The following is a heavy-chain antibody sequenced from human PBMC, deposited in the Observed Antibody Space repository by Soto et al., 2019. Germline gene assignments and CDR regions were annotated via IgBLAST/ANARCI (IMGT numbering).Heavy chain of an antibody. CDR2: ISANGGST. J-gene: IGHJ4*02. Sequence: PGGSLRLSCSASGFSFNSYAMHWVRQAPGKGLEFFSAISANGGSTWEADSVKGRFTISRDNSQNTLYLQMSSLRTDDTAVYYCVKDPSISTTWYYDYFDYWGQGTPVTVS. V-gene: IGHV3-64D*06. CDR3: VKDPSISTTWYYDYFDY. D-gene: IGHD2-2*01. CDR1: GFSFNSYA.